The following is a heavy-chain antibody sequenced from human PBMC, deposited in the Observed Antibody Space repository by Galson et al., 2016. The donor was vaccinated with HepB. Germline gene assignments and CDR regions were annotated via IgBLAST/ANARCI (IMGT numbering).Heavy chain of an antibody. D-gene: IGHD2-2*01. V-gene: IGHV3-7*01. Sequence: SLRLPCAVSGFTFSSYWMSWVRQVPGKGLEWVANIKQDGSEKYYVDSVKGRFTISRDNAKNSLYLQMNSLRAEDTAVYYCARDRGASTPLDPWGQGTLVTVSS. J-gene: IGHJ5*02. CDR2: IKQDGSEK. CDR3: ARDRGASTPLDP. CDR1: GFTFSSYW.